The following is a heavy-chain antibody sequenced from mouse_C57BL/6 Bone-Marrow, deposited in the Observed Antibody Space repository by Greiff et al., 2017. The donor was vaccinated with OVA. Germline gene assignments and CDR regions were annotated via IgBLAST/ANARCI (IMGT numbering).Heavy chain of an antibody. J-gene: IGHJ3*01. D-gene: IGHD2-5*01. V-gene: IGHV1-62-2*01. CDR1: GYTFTGYS. CDR3: ARQEEGYYSNYVWFAY. Sequence: QVHVKQPGAELVKPGASVRLSCKASGYTFTGYSIHWVKQRSGQGLEWIGWFYPGSGSIKYNEKFKDKATLTADKSSSTAYMELSRLTSDDSAVYFCARQEEGYYSNYVWFAYWGQGTLVTVSA. CDR2: FYPGSGSI.